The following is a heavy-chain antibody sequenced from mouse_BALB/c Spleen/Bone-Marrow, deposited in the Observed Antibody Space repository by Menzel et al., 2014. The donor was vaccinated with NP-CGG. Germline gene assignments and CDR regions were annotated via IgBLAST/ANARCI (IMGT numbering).Heavy chain of an antibody. D-gene: IGHD2-1*01. J-gene: IGHJ1*01. V-gene: IGHV10-1*02. Sequence: EVKLQESGGGLVQPKGSLKLSCAASGFTFNTYAMNWVRQAPGKGLEWVARIRSKSNNYATYYADSVKDRFTISRDDSQNMLYLRMHNLKTEDTAMYYCVRHQIYPWYFDVWGAGTTVTVSS. CDR3: VRHQIYPWYFDV. CDR1: GFTFNTYA. CDR2: IRSKSNNYAT.